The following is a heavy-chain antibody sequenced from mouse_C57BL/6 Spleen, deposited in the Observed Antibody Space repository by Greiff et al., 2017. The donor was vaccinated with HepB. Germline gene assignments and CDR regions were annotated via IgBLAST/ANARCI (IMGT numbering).Heavy chain of an antibody. CDR2: IYPGDGDT. Sequence: QVQLKQSGPELVKPGASVKISCKASGYAFSSSWMNWVKQRPGKGLEWIGRIYPGDGDTNYNGKFKGKATLTADKSSSTAYMQLSSLTSEDSAVYFCARDSKLYYAMDYWGQGTSVTVSS. V-gene: IGHV1-82*01. D-gene: IGHD2-5*01. CDR3: ARDSKLYYAMDY. CDR1: GYAFSSSW. J-gene: IGHJ4*01.